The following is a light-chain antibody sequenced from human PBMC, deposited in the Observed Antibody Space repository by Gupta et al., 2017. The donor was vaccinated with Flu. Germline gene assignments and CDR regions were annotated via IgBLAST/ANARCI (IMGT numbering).Light chain of an antibody. V-gene: IGLV2-11*01. J-gene: IGLJ1*01. CDR3: SSHAGRVTWV. CDR2: DVT. Sequence: QSAPTQPRSVSGSPGQSVTISCTATSSDVGSSNRVSWYQQRPGKAPKLILYDVTERPSGVPDRFSGSKSGNTASLSISGLQADDEADYYCSSHAGRVTWVFGTGTTVTVL. CDR1: SSDVGSSNR.